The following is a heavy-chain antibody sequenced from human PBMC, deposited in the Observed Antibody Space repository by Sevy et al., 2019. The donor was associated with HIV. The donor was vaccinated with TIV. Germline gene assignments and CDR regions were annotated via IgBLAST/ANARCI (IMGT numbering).Heavy chain of an antibody. D-gene: IGHD6-13*01. Sequence: GGSLRLSCAASGFTFSNCALSWVRQAPGKGLEWVSGISDSGDSTWHPDSVKGRFTISRDNSKNTLYLQMNSLRAEDTAVYYYAKGRGYSSSRSDFDYWGQGTLVTVSS. J-gene: IGHJ4*02. V-gene: IGHV3-23*01. CDR1: GFTFSNCA. CDR2: ISDSGDST. CDR3: AKGRGYSSSRSDFDY.